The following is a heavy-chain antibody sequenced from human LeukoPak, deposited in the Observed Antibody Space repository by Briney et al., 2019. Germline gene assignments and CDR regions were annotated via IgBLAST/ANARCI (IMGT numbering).Heavy chain of an antibody. J-gene: IGHJ4*02. Sequence: GGSLRLSCAASGFTFSTYSMNWVRQAPGKGLEWVSYISSSGSTIYYADSVKGRFTISRDNAKNSVYLQMISLRDEDTAVYYCTRDRAYGALDYWGQGTLVTVSS. D-gene: IGHD4/OR15-4a*01. CDR3: TRDRAYGALDY. CDR1: GFTFSTYS. V-gene: IGHV3-48*02. CDR2: ISSSGSTI.